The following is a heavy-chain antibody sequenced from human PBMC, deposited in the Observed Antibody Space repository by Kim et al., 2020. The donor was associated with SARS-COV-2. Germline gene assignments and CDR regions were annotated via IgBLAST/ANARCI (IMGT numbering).Heavy chain of an antibody. Sequence: GGSLRLSCAASGFTFSSCAMSWVRQSPGKGLEWLSAISDDGGRTYYADSVKGRFTISRDNSKNTLYLQMNSLRAEDTAVYYCAKHFYRGWGKTFAMGVWG. CDR1: GFTFSSCA. J-gene: IGHJ6*01. V-gene: IGHV3-23*01. CDR2: ISDDGGRT. CDR3: AKHFYRGWGKTFAMGV. D-gene: IGHD3-16*01.